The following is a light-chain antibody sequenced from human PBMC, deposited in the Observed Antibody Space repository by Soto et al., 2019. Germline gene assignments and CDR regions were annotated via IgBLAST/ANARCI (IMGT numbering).Light chain of an antibody. CDR1: QSVSSRS. V-gene: IGKV3-20*01. CDR3: QQYAGSPRT. CDR2: DAS. Sequence: EIVLTQSPGTLSLSPGERATLSCRASQSVSSRSLAWYQQKPGQAPRLLISDASNRAADIPDRFSGSGSGTDFTLTINRLEPEDFAVYYCQQYAGSPRTVGQGTKVDIK. J-gene: IGKJ1*01.